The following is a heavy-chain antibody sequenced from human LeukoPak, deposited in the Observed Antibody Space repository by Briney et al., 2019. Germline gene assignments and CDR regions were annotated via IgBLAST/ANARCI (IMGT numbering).Heavy chain of an antibody. CDR1: GYTVRSYG. V-gene: IGHV1-18*01. CDR2: ISAYNGNT. Sequence: ASVKVSCKASGYTVRSYGITWVRQAPGQGLEWMGWISAYNGNTKYPQKLQGRVTMTTDTSTSTAYMELRNLRSDDTAVYYCARPTAPYGSGSYYGTYYFDYWGQGTLVTVSS. D-gene: IGHD3-10*01. CDR3: ARPTAPYGSGSYYGTYYFDY. J-gene: IGHJ4*02.